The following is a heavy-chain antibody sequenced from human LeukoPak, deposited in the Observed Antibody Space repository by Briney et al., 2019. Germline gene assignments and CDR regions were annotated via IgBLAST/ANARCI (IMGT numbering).Heavy chain of an antibody. V-gene: IGHV1-2*02. J-gene: IGHJ5*02. CDR3: ARDRELAAARWFDP. Sequence: GASVKVSCKASGYSFTGYYMHWVRQAPGQGLEWMGWINPNSGGTNYAQKFQGRVTMTRDTSISTAYMELSRLRSDDTAVYYCARDRELAAARWFDPWGQGTLVTVSS. CDR1: GYSFTGYY. CDR2: INPNSGGT. D-gene: IGHD6-13*01.